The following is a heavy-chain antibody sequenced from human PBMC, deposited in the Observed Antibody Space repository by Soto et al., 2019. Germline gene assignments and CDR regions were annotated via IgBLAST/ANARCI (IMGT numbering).Heavy chain of an antibody. D-gene: IGHD2-15*01. J-gene: IGHJ6*03. CDR1: GGSISSVGYY. V-gene: IGHV4-31*03. Sequence: SETLSLTCTVSGGSISSVGYYWSWIRQHPGKGLEWIGYIYYSGSTYYNPSLKSRVTISVDTSKNQFSLKLSSVTAADTAVYYCARVVVAAKDYYYYMDVWGKGTTVTVSS. CDR3: ARVVVAAKDYYYYMDV. CDR2: IYYSGST.